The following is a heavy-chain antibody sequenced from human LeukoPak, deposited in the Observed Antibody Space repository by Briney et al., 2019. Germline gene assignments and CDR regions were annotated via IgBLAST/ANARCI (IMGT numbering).Heavy chain of an antibody. Sequence: GGSLRLSCAASGFTFSSYAMSWVREAPGKGLEWVSAISGSGGSTYYADSVKGRFTISRDNSKNTLYLQMNSLRAEDTAVYYCAKGLWFGEFLFDYWGQGTLVTVSS. J-gene: IGHJ4*02. V-gene: IGHV3-23*01. D-gene: IGHD3-10*01. CDR2: ISGSGGST. CDR3: AKGLWFGEFLFDY. CDR1: GFTFSSYA.